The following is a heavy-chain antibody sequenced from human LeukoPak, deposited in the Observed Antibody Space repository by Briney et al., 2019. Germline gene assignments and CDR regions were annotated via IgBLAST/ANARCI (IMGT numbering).Heavy chain of an antibody. Sequence: ASVKVSCTASGGTFSSYAISWVRQAPGQGLEWMGGIIPIFGTANYAQKLQGRVTITADKSTSTAYMELSGLRSEDTAVYYCATPRYCSSTSCYALMDWGQGTLVTVSS. D-gene: IGHD2-2*01. J-gene: IGHJ4*02. CDR3: ATPRYCSSTSCYALMD. V-gene: IGHV1-69*06. CDR1: GGTFSSYA. CDR2: IIPIFGTA.